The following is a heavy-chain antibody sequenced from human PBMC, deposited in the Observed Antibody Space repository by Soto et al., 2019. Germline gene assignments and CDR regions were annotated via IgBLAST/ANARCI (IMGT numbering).Heavy chain of an antibody. Sequence: EVQLLESGGGLVQPGGSLRLSCAASGFTFRDHAMSWVRQAPGKGLQWVSDISSNGGGTFYADSVKGRFTISRDNSKNALHLKMNRLRNEDTAIYYCAKRHGGKLEHWDFDVWGRGSLVTVSS. CDR2: ISSNGGGT. V-gene: IGHV3-23*01. CDR3: AKRHGGKLEHWDFDV. CDR1: GFTFRDHA. D-gene: IGHD3-16*01. J-gene: IGHJ2*01.